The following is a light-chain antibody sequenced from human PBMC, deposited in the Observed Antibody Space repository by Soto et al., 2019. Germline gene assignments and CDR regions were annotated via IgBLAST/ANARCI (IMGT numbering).Light chain of an antibody. CDR3: SSYGGTNTLVM. V-gene: IGLV2-8*01. J-gene: IGLJ3*02. CDR1: SRDVGGYNY. CDR2: EVN. Sequence: QSVLTQPPSASGSPGQSVTISCTGTSRDVGGYNYVSWYQQHPGKAPKLMIYEVNKRPSGVPGRFSGSKSGNTASLTVTGRQAEDEADYYCSSYGGTNTLVMFGGGTKLTVL.